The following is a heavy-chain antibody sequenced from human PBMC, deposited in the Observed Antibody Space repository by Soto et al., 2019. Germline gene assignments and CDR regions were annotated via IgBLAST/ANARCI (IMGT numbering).Heavy chain of an antibody. CDR1: GFTFSSYS. J-gene: IGHJ5*02. Sequence: GGSLRLSCAASGFTFSSYSMNWVRQAPGKGLEWVSSISSSSSYIYYADSVKGRFTISRDNAKNSLYLQMNSLRAEDTAVYYCARDKDPSSRWGENWFDPWGQGTLVTVS. D-gene: IGHD2-2*01. V-gene: IGHV3-21*01. CDR3: ARDKDPSSRWGENWFDP. CDR2: ISSSSSYI.